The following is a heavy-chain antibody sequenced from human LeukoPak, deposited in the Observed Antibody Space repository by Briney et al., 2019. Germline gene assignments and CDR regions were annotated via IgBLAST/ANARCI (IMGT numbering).Heavy chain of an antibody. D-gene: IGHD7-27*01. CDR2: IYSGGST. J-gene: IGHJ4*02. V-gene: IGHV3-66*01. Sequence: GGSLRLSCAASGFSFSSYNMKWVRQAPGKGLEWVSVIYSGGSTYYADSVKGRFTISRDNSKNTLYLQMNSLGLGDTAVYYCAKDMRVASTGGVGYFDNWGQGTLVTVSS. CDR1: GFSFSSYN. CDR3: AKDMRVASTGGVGYFDN.